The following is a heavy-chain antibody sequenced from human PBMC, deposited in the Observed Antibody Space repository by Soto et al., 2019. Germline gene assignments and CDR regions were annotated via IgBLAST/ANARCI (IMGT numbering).Heavy chain of an antibody. CDR1: GYXFTSYW. CDR3: ARLVRYFDWSRAGWLDP. D-gene: IGHD3-9*01. Sequence: GESLKXSCKGSGYXFTSYWIGWVRQMPGKGLEWMGIIYPGDSDTRYSPSFQGQVTISADKSISTAYLQWSSLKASDTAMYYCARLVRYFDWSRAGWLDPWGQGTLVTVSS. J-gene: IGHJ5*02. V-gene: IGHV5-51*01. CDR2: IYPGDSDT.